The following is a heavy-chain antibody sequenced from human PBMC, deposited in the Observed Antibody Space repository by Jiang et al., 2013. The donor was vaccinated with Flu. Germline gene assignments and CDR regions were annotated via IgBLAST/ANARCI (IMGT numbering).Heavy chain of an antibody. V-gene: IGHV3-48*01. D-gene: IGHD5-12*01. CDR1: GFTFSSYS. J-gene: IGHJ4*02. CDR2: ISSSSSTI. Sequence: LVQPGGSLRLSCAASGFTFSSYSMNWVRQAPGKGLEWVSYISSSSSTIYYADSVKGRFTISRDNAKNSLYLQMNSLRAEDTAVYYCSRCRNSGYDSFDYWGQGTLVTVSS. CDR3: SRCRNSGYDSFDY.